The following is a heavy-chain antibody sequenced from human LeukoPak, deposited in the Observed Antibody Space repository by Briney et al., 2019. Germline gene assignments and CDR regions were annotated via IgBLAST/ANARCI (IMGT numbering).Heavy chain of an antibody. D-gene: IGHD2-2*01. CDR1: GYTFTSYG. Sequence: GASVTVSYKASGYTFTSYGISWVRQAPGQGLEWMGWINPHRGGTNYAQKFQGGVTMTRDTSITTAYMELSSLGSDDTAVYYCARDVGEYCSSSNCYASHYWGQGTLVTVSS. CDR2: INPHRGGT. V-gene: IGHV1-2*02. J-gene: IGHJ4*02. CDR3: ARDVGEYCSSSNCYASHY.